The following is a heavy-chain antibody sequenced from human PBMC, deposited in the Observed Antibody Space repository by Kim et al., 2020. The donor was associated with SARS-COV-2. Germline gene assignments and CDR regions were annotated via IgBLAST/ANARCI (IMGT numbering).Heavy chain of an antibody. CDR3: ARSLSVKMATIVERGYYYYGMDA. CDR2: ISSSSSYI. V-gene: IGHV3-21*01. D-gene: IGHD5-12*01. J-gene: IGHJ6*02. CDR1: GFTFSSYS. Sequence: GGSLRLSCAASGFTFSSYSMNWVRQAPGKGLEWVSSISSSSSYIYYADSVKGRFTISRDNAKNSLYLQMNSLRAEDTAVYYCARSLSVKMATIVERGYYYYGMDACGHGTTVTVSS.